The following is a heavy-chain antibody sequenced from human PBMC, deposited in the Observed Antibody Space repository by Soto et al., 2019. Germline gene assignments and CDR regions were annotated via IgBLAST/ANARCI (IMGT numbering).Heavy chain of an antibody. CDR3: VLCTTTSCYGKFDY. D-gene: IGHD2-2*01. Sequence: ASVKVSCKASGFTFTSSAMQWVRQARGQRLEWIGWIVVGSGNTNYAQKIQERVTIIRDMSTSTSYMELSSLTSEDTAVYYCVLCTTTSCYGKFDYWGQGTLVTVSS. CDR2: IVVGSGNT. V-gene: IGHV1-58*02. CDR1: GFTFTSSA. J-gene: IGHJ4*02.